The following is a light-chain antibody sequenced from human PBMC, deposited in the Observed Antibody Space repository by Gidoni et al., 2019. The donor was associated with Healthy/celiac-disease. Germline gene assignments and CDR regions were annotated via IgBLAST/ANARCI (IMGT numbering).Light chain of an antibody. J-gene: IGKJ4*01. CDR1: QSISSY. Sequence: DIQMTQSPSSLSASVGDRVTITCRASQSISSYLNWYQQKPGKAPKLLIYAASSLQSGVPSRFSGSGSGTDFTLTISRLQPEDFATYYCQQSYSTPQTFXGXTKVXIK. CDR2: AAS. V-gene: IGKV1-39*01. CDR3: QQSYSTPQT.